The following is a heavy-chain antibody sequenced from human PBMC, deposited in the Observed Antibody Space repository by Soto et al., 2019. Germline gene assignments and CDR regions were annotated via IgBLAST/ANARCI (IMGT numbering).Heavy chain of an antibody. CDR3: AKDPATGSADF. CDR2: IHREGTNT. D-gene: IGHD3-9*01. V-gene: IGHV3-23*01. CDR1: GFSFSDFG. Sequence: QAGGSLRLSCAASGFSFSDFGMTWVRQAPGKGLEWVSTIHREGTNTHYADSVKGRFTISRDNSKDTLYLEMNSLRDEDTALYFCAKDPATGSADFWGQGTLVTVSS. J-gene: IGHJ4*02.